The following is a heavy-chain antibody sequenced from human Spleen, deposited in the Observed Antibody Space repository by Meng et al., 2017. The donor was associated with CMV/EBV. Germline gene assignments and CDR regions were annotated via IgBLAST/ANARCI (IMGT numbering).Heavy chain of an antibody. J-gene: IGHJ1*01. D-gene: IGHD3-16*02. CDR3: ARGPKVTVGGVIIWPLEH. Sequence: TFSDYAVSWVRQAPGQGLEWMGWFIPAFGTPEYAQNFEGRVTILTDESTSTADMELRSLRSEDTAVYFCARGPKVTVGGVIIWPLEHWGQGTLVTVSS. V-gene: IGHV1-69*05. CDR2: FIPAFGTP. CDR1: TFSDYA.